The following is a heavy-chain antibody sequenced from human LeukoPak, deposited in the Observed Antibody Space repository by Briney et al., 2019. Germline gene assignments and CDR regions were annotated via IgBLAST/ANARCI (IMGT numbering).Heavy chain of an antibody. Sequence: GGSLRLSCAASGFTFSSYTMNWVRQAPGKGLEWVSSITSSSTYIYYADSVKGRFTVSRDNAKNSLYLQMNSLRAEDTAVYYCARGPGGVRFGELFGWFDPWGQGTLVTVSS. CDR3: ARGPGGVRFGELFGWFDP. CDR1: GFTFSSYT. CDR2: ITSSSTYI. D-gene: IGHD3-10*01. V-gene: IGHV3-21*01. J-gene: IGHJ5*02.